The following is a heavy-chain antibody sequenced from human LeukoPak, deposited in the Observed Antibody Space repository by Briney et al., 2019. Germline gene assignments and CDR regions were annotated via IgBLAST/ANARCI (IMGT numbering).Heavy chain of an antibody. V-gene: IGHV1-46*01. CDR1: GGTFSSYA. CDR2: INPSGGST. Sequence: ASVKVSCKASGGTFSSYAISWVRQAPGQGLEWMGIINPSGGSTSYAQKFQGRVTMTRDTSTSTVYMELSSLRSEDTAVYYCARDRGSGNGLFLAYWGQGTLVTVSS. CDR3: ARDRGSGNGLFLAY. J-gene: IGHJ4*02. D-gene: IGHD3-10*01.